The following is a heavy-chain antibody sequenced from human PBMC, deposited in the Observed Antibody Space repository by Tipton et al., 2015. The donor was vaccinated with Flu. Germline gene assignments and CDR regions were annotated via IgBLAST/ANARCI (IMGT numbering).Heavy chain of an antibody. D-gene: IGHD3-10*02. J-gene: IGHJ4*02. CDR1: GDSISSRYY. CDR3: ARHTGDSVRGVIDY. CDR2: IFRTGST. V-gene: IGHV4-38-2*02. Sequence: TLSLTCTISGDSISSRYYWGWIRQPPGKGLEWIGNIFRTGSTYYNPSLKSRLTISVDTSKNQFSLRLSSVTAADTAVYYCARHTGDSVRGVIDYWGQGTLVTVSS.